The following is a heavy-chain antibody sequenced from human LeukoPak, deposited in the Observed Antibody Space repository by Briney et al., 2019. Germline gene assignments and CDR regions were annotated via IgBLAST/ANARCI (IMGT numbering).Heavy chain of an antibody. CDR2: IYSGGNT. CDR1: GFTVSTNY. D-gene: IGHD4-17*01. Sequence: GGSLRLSCAASGFTVSTNYMSWVRQAPGKGLEWVSLIYSGGNTYYADSVRGRFTISRDNSKNTQYLQMNSLRAEDTAVYYCARGFRSVTTWGYFDYWGQGSLVTVSS. CDR3: ARGFRSVTTWGYFDY. V-gene: IGHV3-66*01. J-gene: IGHJ4*02.